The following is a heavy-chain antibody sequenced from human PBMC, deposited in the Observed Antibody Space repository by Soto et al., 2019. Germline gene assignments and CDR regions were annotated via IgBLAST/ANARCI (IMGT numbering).Heavy chain of an antibody. Sequence: EVQLVESGGGLVQPGGSLRLSCAASGFTFSSYWMSWVRQAPGKGLEWVANIKQDGSEKYYVDSVKGRFTISRDNAKNSLYLQMNGVRAGDRAVYYWARVGGEQQLENWCDPWGEGTLVTVS. D-gene: IGHD6-13*01. CDR3: ARVGGEQQLENWCDP. J-gene: IGHJ5*02. CDR2: IKQDGSEK. CDR1: GFTFSSYW. V-gene: IGHV3-7*01.